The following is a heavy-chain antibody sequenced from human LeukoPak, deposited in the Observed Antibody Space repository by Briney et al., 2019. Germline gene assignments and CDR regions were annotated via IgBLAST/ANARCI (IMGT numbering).Heavy chain of an antibody. CDR2: ISSSGSTI. D-gene: IGHD3-22*01. CDR3: ARDPRGPTGYDHSGRDSFDY. J-gene: IGHJ4*02. Sequence: GGSLRLSCAASGFTFSTYSMNWVRQAPGKGLEWVSYISSSGSTIYYADSVKGRFTISRDNAKNSLYLQMNSLRAEDTAVYYCARDPRGPTGYDHSGRDSFDYWGQGTLVTVSS. V-gene: IGHV3-48*04. CDR1: GFTFSTYS.